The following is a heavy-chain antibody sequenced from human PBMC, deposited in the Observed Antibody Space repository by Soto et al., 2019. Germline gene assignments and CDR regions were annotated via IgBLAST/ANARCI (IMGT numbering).Heavy chain of an antibody. D-gene: IGHD6-6*01. Sequence: QVQLVQSGAEVKKPGSSVKVSCEASGGTFNTYPISWVRQAPGQGLEWMGGIIPIFGTSNHAQKFEGRDKITADESTRTAYMELSSLRSEDTAVYYCAKNRIAARPDFSGDLLAYYLYGMDVWGQGTTVTVSS. V-gene: IGHV1-69*01. J-gene: IGHJ6*02. CDR1: GGTFNTYP. CDR2: IIPIFGTS. CDR3: AKNRIAARPDFSGDLLAYYLYGMDV.